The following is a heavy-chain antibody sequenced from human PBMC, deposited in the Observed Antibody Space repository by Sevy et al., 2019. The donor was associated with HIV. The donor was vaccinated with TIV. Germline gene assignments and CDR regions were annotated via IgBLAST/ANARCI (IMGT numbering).Heavy chain of an antibody. Sequence: GGSLRLSCAASGFTFSSYGMHWVRQAPGKGLEWVAAIWYDGSNKYYADSVKGRFTISRDNSKNTLYLQMNSLRAEDTAVYYCARDPKGFGELHYYYYYMDVWGKGTTVTVSS. J-gene: IGHJ6*03. CDR2: IWYDGSNK. CDR1: GFTFSSYG. D-gene: IGHD3-10*01. V-gene: IGHV3-33*01. CDR3: ARDPKGFGELHYYYYYMDV.